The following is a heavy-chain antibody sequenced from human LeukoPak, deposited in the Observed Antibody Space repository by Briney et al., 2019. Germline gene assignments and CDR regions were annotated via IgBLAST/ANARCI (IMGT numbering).Heavy chain of an antibody. CDR2: ISYDGSNK. J-gene: IGHJ4*02. Sequence: GRSLRLSCAASGFTFSSYAMHWVRQAPGKGLEWVAVISYDGSNKYYADSVKGRFTTSRDNSKNTLYLQMNSLRAEDTALYYCARDVNGFSSTWYEYWGQGTLVTVSS. V-gene: IGHV3-30*04. D-gene: IGHD6-13*01. CDR3: ARDVNGFSSTWYEY. CDR1: GFTFSSYA.